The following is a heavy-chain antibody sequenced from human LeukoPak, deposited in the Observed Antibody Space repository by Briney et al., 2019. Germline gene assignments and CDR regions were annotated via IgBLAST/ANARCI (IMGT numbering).Heavy chain of an antibody. CDR1: GFTFSSYG. CDR2: IRYDGSNK. J-gene: IGHJ6*03. CDR3: ARDRVQQLVFPRPVRYSYYMDI. V-gene: IGHV3-30*02. D-gene: IGHD6-13*01. Sequence: AGGSLRLSCAASGFTFSSYGMHWVRQAPGKGLEWVAFIRYDGSNKYYADSVKGRFTISRDNSKNTLYLQMNSLRAEDTAVYYCARDRVQQLVFPRPVRYSYYMDIWGKGTTVTVSS.